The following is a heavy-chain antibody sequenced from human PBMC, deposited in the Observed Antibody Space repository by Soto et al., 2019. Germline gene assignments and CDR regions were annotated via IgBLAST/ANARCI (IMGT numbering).Heavy chain of an antibody. CDR2: IIPILGIA. V-gene: IGHV1-69*02. CDR1: GGTFSSYT. CDR3: ARVFLGIAAAGADAFDI. D-gene: IGHD6-13*01. Sequence: ASVKVSCKASGGTFSSYTISWVRQAPGQGLEWMGRIIPILGIANYAQKFQGRVTITADKSTSTAYMELSSLRSEDTAVYYCARVFLGIAAAGADAFDIWGQGTMVTVSS. J-gene: IGHJ3*02.